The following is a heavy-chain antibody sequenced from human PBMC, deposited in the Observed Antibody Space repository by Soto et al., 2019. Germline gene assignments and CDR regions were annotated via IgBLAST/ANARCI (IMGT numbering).Heavy chain of an antibody. Sequence: QVQLVQSGAEVKRPGSSVKVSCRASGDTFSNFSVNWVRQAPGQGLEWMGGIIPLFRLADYAQKFQGRLTITAGHSTSTTFMELNSLTSEDTAFYYCARGGTLIRGAPQVDWFDPWGQGTLVIVSS. V-gene: IGHV1-69*17. D-gene: IGHD3-10*01. CDR3: ARGGTLIRGAPQVDWFDP. CDR2: IIPLFRLA. J-gene: IGHJ5*02. CDR1: GDTFSNFS.